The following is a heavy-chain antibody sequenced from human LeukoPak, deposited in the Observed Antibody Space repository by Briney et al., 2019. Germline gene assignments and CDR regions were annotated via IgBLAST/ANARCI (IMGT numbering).Heavy chain of an antibody. V-gene: IGHV3-21*01. J-gene: IGHJ5*02. D-gene: IGHD3-10*01. CDR3: AIDPVSMPEYYYYGSGSYYDP. CDR1: GFTFSSYS. Sequence: GESLRLSCAASGFTFSSYSMNWVRQAPGKGLEWVSSISSSSSYIYYADSVKGRFTISRDNAKNSLYLQMNSLRAEDTAVYYCAIDPVSMPEYYYYGSGSYYDPWGQGTLVTVSS. CDR2: ISSSSSYI.